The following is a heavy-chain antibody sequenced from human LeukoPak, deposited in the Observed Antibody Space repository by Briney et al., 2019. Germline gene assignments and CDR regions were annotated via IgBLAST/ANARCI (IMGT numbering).Heavy chain of an antibody. V-gene: IGHV1-69*06. CDR2: IIPIFGTA. CDR1: GYTFTSYY. D-gene: IGHD2-15*01. Sequence: GASVKVSCKASGYTFTSYYMHWVRQAPGQGLEWMGGIIPIFGTANYAQKFQGRVTITADKSTSTAYMELSSLRSEDTAVYYCARAYCSGGSCYVFRWFDPWGQGTLVTVSS. J-gene: IGHJ5*02. CDR3: ARAYCSGGSCYVFRWFDP.